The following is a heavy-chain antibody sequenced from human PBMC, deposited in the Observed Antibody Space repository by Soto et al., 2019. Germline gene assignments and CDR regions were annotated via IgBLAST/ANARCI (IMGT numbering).Heavy chain of an antibody. D-gene: IGHD1-26*01. V-gene: IGHV4-61*01. J-gene: IGHJ4*02. CDR1: DGSISSRSCY. CDR3: ARGQWKLLE. CDR2: IYYTGST. Sequence: PSDALCLMSTVSDGSISSRSCYWIWIRQPPGKGLEWIGNIYYTGSTNYNPSLKSRVTISVDTSKNQFSLKLSSVTAADTAVYYCARGQWKLLEWGQGTLVTVSS.